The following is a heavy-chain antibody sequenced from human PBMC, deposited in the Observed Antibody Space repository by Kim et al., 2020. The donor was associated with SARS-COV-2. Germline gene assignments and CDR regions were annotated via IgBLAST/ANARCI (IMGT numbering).Heavy chain of an antibody. CDR1: GYSISSGYY. CDR3: AGGRSGWFGGYYFDY. D-gene: IGHD6-19*01. CDR2: IYHSGST. J-gene: IGHJ4*02. V-gene: IGHV4-38-2*02. Sequence: SETLSLTCTVSGYSISSGYYWGWIRQPPGKGLEWIGSIYHSGSTYYNPSLKSRVTISVDTSKNQFSLKLSSVTAADTAVYYCAGGRSGWFGGYYFDYWGQGTLVTVSS.